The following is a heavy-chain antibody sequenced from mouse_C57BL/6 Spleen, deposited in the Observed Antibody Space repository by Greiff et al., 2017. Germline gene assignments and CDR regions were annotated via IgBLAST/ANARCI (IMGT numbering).Heavy chain of an antibody. CDR1: GYTFTSYW. CDR3: ASGGRTGYFDV. V-gene: IGHV1-61*01. Sequence: QVQLQQPGAELVRPGSSVKLSCMASGYTFTSYWMDWVKQRPGQGLEWIGNIYPSDSETHYNQKFKDKATLTVDKSSSTAYMQLSSLTSEDSAVYYCASGGRTGYFDVWGTGTTVTVSS. CDR2: IYPSDSET. J-gene: IGHJ1*03. D-gene: IGHD1-1*02.